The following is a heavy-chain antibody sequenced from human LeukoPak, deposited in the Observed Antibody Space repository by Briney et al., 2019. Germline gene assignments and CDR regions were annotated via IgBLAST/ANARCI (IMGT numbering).Heavy chain of an antibody. J-gene: IGHJ4*02. Sequence: KPSETLSLTCTVSGGSISGYYWSWIRQPAGKGLEWIGRIYTSGSTNYNPSLKSRVTMSVDTSKNQFSLKLSSVTAADTAVYYCAREIGGYTSGWYLDYWGQGTLVTVSS. D-gene: IGHD6-19*01. CDR1: GGSISGYY. V-gene: IGHV4-4*07. CDR3: AREIGGYTSGWYLDY. CDR2: IYTSGST.